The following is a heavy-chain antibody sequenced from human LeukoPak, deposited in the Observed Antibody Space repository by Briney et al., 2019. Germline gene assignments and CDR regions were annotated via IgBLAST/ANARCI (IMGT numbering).Heavy chain of an antibody. J-gene: IGHJ4*02. CDR3: AKEWRGRN. D-gene: IGHD5-24*01. V-gene: IGHV3-23*01. CDR1: VFTFSNYA. Sequence: PGGTLRLSCAASVFTFSNYAMSWVRHAPRQGLDWVSTVSGSGGSTYYADSVKGRFTISRDNSKNTLYLQMNSLRAEDTAVYSCAKEWRGRNWGQGPLVTVSS. CDR2: VSGSGGST.